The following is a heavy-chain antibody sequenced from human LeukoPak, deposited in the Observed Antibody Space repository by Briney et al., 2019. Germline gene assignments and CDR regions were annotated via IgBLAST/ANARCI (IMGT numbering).Heavy chain of an antibody. CDR1: GGSISSGSYY. Sequence: SETLSLTCTVSGGSISSGSYYWSWIRQPAGKGLEWIGRIYTSGSTNYNPSLKSRVTISVDTSKNQFSLKLSSVTAADTAVYYCARDGSGGDCLYDYWGQGTLVTVSS. CDR2: IYTSGST. V-gene: IGHV4-61*02. CDR3: ARDGSGGDCLYDY. J-gene: IGHJ4*02. D-gene: IGHD2-21*01.